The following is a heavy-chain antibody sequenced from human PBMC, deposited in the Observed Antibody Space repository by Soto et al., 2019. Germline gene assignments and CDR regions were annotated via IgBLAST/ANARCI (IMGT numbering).Heavy chain of an antibody. V-gene: IGHV4-59*08. CDR1: GDAITSYF. D-gene: IGHD3-10*01. Sequence: QVQLQESGPGLVKPSETLSLTCAVSGDAITSYFWSWIRQPPEKGLEWLGYIYYTGSTIYNPSLMRRVTISLDTSKNQFSLKLSSVTAADTAVYYCARHAFGSGFYYVMNVWGQGTTVTVSS. J-gene: IGHJ6*02. CDR3: ARHAFGSGFYYVMNV. CDR2: IYYTGST.